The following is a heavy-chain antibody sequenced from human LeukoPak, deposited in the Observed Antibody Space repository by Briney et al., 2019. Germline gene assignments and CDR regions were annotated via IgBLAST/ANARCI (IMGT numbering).Heavy chain of an antibody. CDR3: ARDPAPNSSGYREDYFDS. D-gene: IGHD3-22*01. CDR1: GVSISSFY. Sequence: SETLSLTCTVSGVSISSFYWSWIRQPPGKGLEWIGYIYYSGSTNYNPSLKSRVTISVDTPKNQFSLKLSSVTAADTAVYYCARDPAPNSSGYREDYFDSWGQGTLVTVSS. J-gene: IGHJ4*02. V-gene: IGHV4-59*01. CDR2: IYYSGST.